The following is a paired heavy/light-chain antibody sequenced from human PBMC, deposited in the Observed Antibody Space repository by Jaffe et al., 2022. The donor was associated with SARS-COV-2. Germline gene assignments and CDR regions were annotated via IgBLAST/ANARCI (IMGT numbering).Heavy chain of an antibody. CDR2: ISSSGTYT. V-gene: IGHV3-11*06. Sequence: QVQLVESGGGLVKPGGSLRLSCAASGFTFSDYYMSWIRQAPGKGLEWVSYISSSGTYTKYADSVKGRFTVSRDNAKNSLYLQMNSLRAEDTALYYCARDYPNWNYPLVPTDFDYWGQGTLVTVSS. D-gene: IGHD1-7*01. CDR3: ARDYPNWNYPLVPTDFDY. CDR1: GFTFSDYY. J-gene: IGHJ4*02.
Light chain of an antibody. Sequence: SALTQPPSASGSPGQSVTISCAGTSSDVGGYNYVSWYQQHPGKAPKLMIYEVSKRPSGVPDRFSGSKSGNTASLTVSGLQAEDEADYYCSSYAGSNNLGVFGGGTKVTVL. CDR1: SSDVGGYNY. J-gene: IGLJ2*01. V-gene: IGLV2-8*01. CDR2: EVS. CDR3: SSYAGSNNLGV.